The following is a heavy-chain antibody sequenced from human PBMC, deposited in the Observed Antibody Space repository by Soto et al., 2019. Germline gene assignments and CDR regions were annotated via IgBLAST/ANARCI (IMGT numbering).Heavy chain of an antibody. CDR3: ARVAVAGKRVDY. V-gene: IGHV4-4*02. J-gene: IGHJ4*02. CDR1: GGSISSSNW. Sequence: PSETLSLTCAVSGGSISSSNWWSWVRQPPGKGLEWIGEIYHSGSTNYNPSLKSRVTISVDKSMNQFVLKLSPVTAADTAVYYGARVAVAGKRVDYGGQGPLVTVSS. CDR2: IYHSGST. D-gene: IGHD6-19*01.